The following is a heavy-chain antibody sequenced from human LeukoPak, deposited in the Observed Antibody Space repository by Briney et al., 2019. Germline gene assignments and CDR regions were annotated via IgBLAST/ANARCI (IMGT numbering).Heavy chain of an antibody. V-gene: IGHV5-51*01. CDR3: TRQGELRRDFDY. J-gene: IGHJ4*02. CDR2: IYLGDSDT. D-gene: IGHD1-26*01. Sequence: GESPKISCKGSGYSFTSYWIGWVRQMPGKGLEWMGIIYLGDSDTRYSPSFQGQVTISADKSISTAYLQWSSLKASDTAMYYCTRQGELRRDFDYWGQGTLVTASS. CDR1: GYSFTSYW.